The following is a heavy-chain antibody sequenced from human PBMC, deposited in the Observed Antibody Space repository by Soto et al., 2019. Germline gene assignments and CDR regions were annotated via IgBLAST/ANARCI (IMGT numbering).Heavy chain of an antibody. CDR1: EFTFW. V-gene: IGHV3-74*01. CDR3: ARALTYGGSYLQAFDV. D-gene: IGHD3-10*01. CDR2: INRDGSTA. J-gene: IGHJ3*01. Sequence: PGGSLRLSCEASEFTFWMHWVRQAPGKGLVWVSRINRDGSTADYADFVKGRFTISRDSAKNTVYLQMNSLRGEDTAVYYCARALTYGGSYLQAFDVWGQGTMVTVSS.